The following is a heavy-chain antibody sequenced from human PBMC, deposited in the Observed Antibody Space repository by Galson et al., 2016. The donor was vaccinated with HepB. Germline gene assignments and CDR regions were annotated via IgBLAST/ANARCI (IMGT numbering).Heavy chain of an antibody. Sequence: SLRLSCAASGFRFSDYSMSWVRQAPGKGLEWVSYISSSSGRIYCADSVKGRFTTSRDNAEWSLELQMNSLRDEDTAVYYCARDRRGSGYYFYAFDIWGQGTMVTVSS. CDR2: ISSSSGRI. J-gene: IGHJ3*02. D-gene: IGHD3-22*01. CDR3: ARDRRGSGYYFYAFDI. V-gene: IGHV3-48*02. CDR1: GFRFSDYS.